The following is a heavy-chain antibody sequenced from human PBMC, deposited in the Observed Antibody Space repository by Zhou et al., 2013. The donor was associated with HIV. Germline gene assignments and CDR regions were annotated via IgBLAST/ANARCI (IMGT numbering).Heavy chain of an antibody. CDR3: AREIRMGIAVAASSWFDP. V-gene: IGHV1-69*12. D-gene: IGHD6-19*01. Sequence: QVQLVQSGAEVKKPGSSVKVSCKASGGTFSSYAISWVRQAPGQGLEWMGGIIPIFGTANYAQKFQGRVTITADESTSTAYMELSSLRSEDTAVYYCAREIRMGIAVAASSWFDPWGQGTLVTVSS. CDR1: GGTFSSYA. CDR2: IIPIFGTA. J-gene: IGHJ5*02.